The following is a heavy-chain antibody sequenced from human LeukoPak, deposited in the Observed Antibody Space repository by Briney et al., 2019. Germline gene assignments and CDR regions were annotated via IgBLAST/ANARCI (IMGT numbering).Heavy chain of an antibody. CDR2: LQSGGST. J-gene: IGHJ4*02. D-gene: IGHD2-21*02. V-gene: IGHV3-53*01. CDR3: ARAGVDCGGDCYMTFWEPYFDD. CDR1: GLTVGSNY. Sequence: PGGSLRLSCAASGLTVGSNYMSWVRQAPGKGLEWVSLLQSGGSTSYADSVKGRFTISRDSSKNTLYLQMNSLRDEDTAVYFCARAGVDCGGDCYMTFWEPYFDDWGQGTLVTVSS.